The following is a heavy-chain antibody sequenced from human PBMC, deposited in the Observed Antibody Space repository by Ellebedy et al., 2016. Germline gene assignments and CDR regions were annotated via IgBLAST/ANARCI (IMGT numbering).Heavy chain of an antibody. Sequence: GESLKISXAASGFTFSSYSMDWVRQAPGKGLEWVSSISTTSHPIYYAESVRGRFTVSRDNARDSLYLQMNSLRVEDTAVYYCARHRSGWYSDYWGQGTLVTVSS. D-gene: IGHD6-19*01. CDR1: GFTFSSYS. CDR2: ISTTSHPI. CDR3: ARHRSGWYSDY. J-gene: IGHJ4*02. V-gene: IGHV3-21*01.